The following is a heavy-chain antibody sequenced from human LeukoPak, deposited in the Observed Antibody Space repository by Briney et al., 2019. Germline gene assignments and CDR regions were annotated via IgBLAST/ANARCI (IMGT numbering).Heavy chain of an antibody. V-gene: IGHV4-39*01. Sequence: SETLSPTCTVSGGSISSSSYYWGWIRQPPGKGLEWIGSIYYSGRTYYNPSLKSRVTISVDTSKNQFSLKLSSVTAADTAVYYCARSYDSSGYSYAGAFDIWGQGTMVTVSS. CDR1: GGSISSSSYY. D-gene: IGHD3-22*01. CDR2: IYYSGRT. CDR3: ARSYDSSGYSYAGAFDI. J-gene: IGHJ3*02.